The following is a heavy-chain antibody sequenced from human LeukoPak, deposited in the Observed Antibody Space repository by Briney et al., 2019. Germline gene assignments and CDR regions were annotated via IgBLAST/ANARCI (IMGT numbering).Heavy chain of an antibody. J-gene: IGHJ4*02. CDR3: AKKGVATAMED. CDR2: ISYDGNNK. CDR1: GFTFSTYG. Sequence: GGSLRLSCAASGFTFSTYGMHWVRQAPGKGLEWVAIISYDGNNKYYTDSMKGRFTISRDNSRNTLYLQINSLRADDTAVYYCAKKGVATAMEDWGQGTLVTVSS. V-gene: IGHV3-30*18. D-gene: IGHD5-18*01.